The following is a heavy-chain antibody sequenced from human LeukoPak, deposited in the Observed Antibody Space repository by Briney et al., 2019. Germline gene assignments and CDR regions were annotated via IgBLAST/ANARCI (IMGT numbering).Heavy chain of an antibody. J-gene: IGHJ6*03. CDR1: GFTFSNAW. CDR3: TTGALYYYYMDV. V-gene: IGHV3-15*01. CDR2: IKSKTDGGTT. Sequence: PGGSLRLSCAASGFTFSNAWMSWVRQAPGKGLEWVGRIKSKTDGGTTDYAAPVKGRFTISRDDSKNTLYLQMNSLKTEDTAVYYCTTGALYYYYMDVWGKGTTVTVSS.